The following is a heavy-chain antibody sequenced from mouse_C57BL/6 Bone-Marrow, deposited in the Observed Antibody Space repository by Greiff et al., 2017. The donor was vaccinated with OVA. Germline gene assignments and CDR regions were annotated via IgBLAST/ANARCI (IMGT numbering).Heavy chain of an antibody. CDR2: IYPRSGNT. J-gene: IGHJ2*01. CDR1: GYTFTSYG. V-gene: IGHV1-81*01. D-gene: IGHD1-1*02. Sequence: VQLQESGAELVRPGASVKLSCKASGYTFTSYGISWVKQRPGQGLEWIGEIYPRSGNTYYNEKFKGKATLTADKSSSTAYMELRSLTSEDSTVYFCARSGGSFFSDNWGQGTTLTVSS. CDR3: ARSGGSFFSDN.